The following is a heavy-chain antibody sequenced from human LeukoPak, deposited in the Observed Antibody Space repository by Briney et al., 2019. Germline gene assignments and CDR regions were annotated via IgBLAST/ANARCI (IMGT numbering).Heavy chain of an antibody. V-gene: IGHV1-18*01. D-gene: IGHD3-22*01. CDR1: GYTFTSYG. J-gene: IGHJ4*02. CDR3: ARDLAGRYSSGYDY. Sequence: GASVKVSCKAFGYTFTSYGISWVRQAPGQGLEWMGWISAYNGNTNYAQKLQGRVTMTTDTSTSTAYMELRSLRSDDTAVYYCARDLAGRYSSGYDYWGQGTLVTVSS. CDR2: ISAYNGNT.